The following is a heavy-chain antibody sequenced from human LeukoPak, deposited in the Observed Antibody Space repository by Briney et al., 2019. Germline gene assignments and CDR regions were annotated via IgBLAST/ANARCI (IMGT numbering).Heavy chain of an antibody. J-gene: IGHJ4*02. CDR1: GYTFTSYD. V-gene: IGHV1-8*01. CDR2: MNPNSGNT. D-gene: IGHD1-26*01. CDR3: AREGRLGGAEDY. Sequence: ASVKVSCKASGYTFTSYDINWVRQATGQGLEWMGWMNPNSGNTGYAQKFQGRVTMTRNTSISTAYMELSSLRSEDTAVCYCAREGRLGGAEDYWGQGTLVTVSS.